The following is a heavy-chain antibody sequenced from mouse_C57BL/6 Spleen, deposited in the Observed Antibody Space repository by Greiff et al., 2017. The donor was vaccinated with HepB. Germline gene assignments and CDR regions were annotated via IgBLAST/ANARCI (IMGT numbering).Heavy chain of an antibody. Sequence: EVQLQESGPGLVKPSQSLSLTCSVSGYSITSGYYWNWIRQFPGNKLEWMGYISYDGSNNYNPSLENRISITRDTSKNQFFLKLNSVTTEDTATYYCARDAPTYDYHLYFDVWGTGTTVTVSS. CDR3: ARDAPTYDYHLYFDV. CDR2: ISYDGSN. D-gene: IGHD2-4*01. CDR1: GYSITSGYY. V-gene: IGHV3-6*01. J-gene: IGHJ1*03.